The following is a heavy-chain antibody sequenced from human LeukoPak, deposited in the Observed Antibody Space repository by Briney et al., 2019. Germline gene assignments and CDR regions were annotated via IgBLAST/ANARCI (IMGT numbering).Heavy chain of an antibody. Sequence: SETLSLTCIVSGGSISSYYWSWTRQPPGKGLEWIGYIYYSGSTNYNPSLVSRVTISVDTSKNQFSLRLSSVTAADTAVYYCARAKRDSSGYRAHYFDYWGQGTLVTVSS. CDR3: ARAKRDSSGYRAHYFDY. D-gene: IGHD3-22*01. CDR1: GGSISSYY. J-gene: IGHJ4*02. V-gene: IGHV4-59*01. CDR2: IYYSGST.